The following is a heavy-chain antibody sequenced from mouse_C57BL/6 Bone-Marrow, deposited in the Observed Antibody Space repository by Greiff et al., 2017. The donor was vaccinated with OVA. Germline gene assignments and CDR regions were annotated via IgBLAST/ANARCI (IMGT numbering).Heavy chain of an antibody. CDR3: TWGLLRLYFDY. Sequence: EVQLQQSGAELVRPGASVTLSCTASGFNIKDDYMHWVKQRPEQGLEWIGWIDPENGDTEYASKFQGKATITADTSSNTAYLQLSSLTSEDTAVYYCTWGLLRLYFDYWGQGTTLTVSS. V-gene: IGHV14-4*01. J-gene: IGHJ2*01. CDR1: GFNIKDDY. CDR2: IDPENGDT. D-gene: IGHD1-2*01.